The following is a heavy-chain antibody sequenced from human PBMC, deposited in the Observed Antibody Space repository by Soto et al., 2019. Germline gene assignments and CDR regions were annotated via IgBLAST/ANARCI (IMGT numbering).Heavy chain of an antibody. V-gene: IGHV4-31*03. J-gene: IGHJ4*02. CDR3: ARHFGSGWPPPLDS. Sequence: PSETLSLTCTVSGGSISSGGYYWSWIRQHPGKGLEWIGYIYYSGSTYYNPSLKSRLTISVDTSKNQFSLRLTSVTTADTAVYYCARHFGSGWPPPLDSWGQGTLVTVSS. CDR1: GGSISSGGYY. D-gene: IGHD6-19*01. CDR2: IYYSGST.